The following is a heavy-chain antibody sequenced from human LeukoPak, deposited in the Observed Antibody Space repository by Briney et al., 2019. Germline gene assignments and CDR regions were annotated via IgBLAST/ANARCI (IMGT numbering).Heavy chain of an antibody. J-gene: IGHJ6*02. CDR3: ARGKHDILSDYPAYYYYYGLDV. Sequence: GGSLRLSCAASGFTFRSYSMSSVRQAPGKGLEWVSSISSSSSYTYYADSVKGRFTISRDNAKNTLYLQMNSLRAADTAVYYCARGKHDILSDYPAYYYYYGLDVWGQGTMVTVSS. CDR1: GFTFRSYS. V-gene: IGHV3-21*01. D-gene: IGHD3-9*01. CDR2: ISSSSSYT.